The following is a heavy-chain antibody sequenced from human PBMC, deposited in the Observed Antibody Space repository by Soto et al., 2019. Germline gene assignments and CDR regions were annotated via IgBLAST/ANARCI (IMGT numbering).Heavy chain of an antibody. CDR2: GNPNGGST. CDR3: ARGLASGDY. V-gene: IGHV1-46*04. CDR1: GYTFTNFY. Sequence: QVQLVQSGAEVKEPWASVKISCKGSGYTFTNFYIHWVRQAPGQGLEWMGIGNPNGGSTNYAQNLKGRITISRDTSTSTVYMDLSSLRSEDTAVYYCARGLASGDYWGQGTLGTVSS. D-gene: IGHD6-6*01. J-gene: IGHJ4*02.